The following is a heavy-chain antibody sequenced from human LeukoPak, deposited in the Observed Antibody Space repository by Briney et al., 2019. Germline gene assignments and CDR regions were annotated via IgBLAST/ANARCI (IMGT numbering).Heavy chain of an antibody. CDR3: ARDLLGYCTNGVCGSEGY. J-gene: IGHJ4*02. D-gene: IGHD2-8*01. Sequence: GGSLRLSCAASGFTFSSYSMNWVRQAPGKGLEWVSSISSSSSYIYYADSVKGRFTISRDNAKNSLYLQMNSLRAEDTAVYYCARDLLGYCTNGVCGSEGYWGQGTLVTVSS. CDR1: GFTFSSYS. V-gene: IGHV3-21*01. CDR2: ISSSSSYI.